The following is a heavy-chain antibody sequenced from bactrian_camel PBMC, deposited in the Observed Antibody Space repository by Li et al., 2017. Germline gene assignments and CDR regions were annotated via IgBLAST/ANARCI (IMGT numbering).Heavy chain of an antibody. Sequence: VQLVESGGGSVQAGGSLRLSCAASGYTCSSYCMGWFRQAPGKEREGVAAIYRGGGSTAYVDSVTGRFTISQDNAKNTIFLQMNSLKPEDTAMYYCAADGRFRSRWFSVNEYNYWGQGTQVTVS. CDR3: AADGRFRSRWFSVNEYNY. CDR1: GYTCSSYC. CDR2: IYRGGGST. J-gene: IGHJ4*01. V-gene: IGHV3S40*01. D-gene: IGHD6*01.